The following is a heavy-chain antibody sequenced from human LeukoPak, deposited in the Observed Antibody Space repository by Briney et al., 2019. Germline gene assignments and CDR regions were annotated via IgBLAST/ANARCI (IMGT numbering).Heavy chain of an antibody. J-gene: IGHJ4*02. CDR3: ARQDYGGNSFVDY. V-gene: IGHV5-51*01. CDR1: GYSFTTYW. CDR2: IYPGDSDT. Sequence: GESLKIFCKGSGYSFTTYWIGWVRQVPGKGLEWMGIIYPGDSDTRYSPPFQGQVTISADKSISTAYLQWSSLKASDTAIYYCARQDYGGNSFVDYWGQGTLVTVSS. D-gene: IGHD4-23*01.